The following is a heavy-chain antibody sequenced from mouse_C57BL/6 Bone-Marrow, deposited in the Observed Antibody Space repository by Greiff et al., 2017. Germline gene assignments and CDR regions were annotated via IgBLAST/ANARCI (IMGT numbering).Heavy chain of an antibody. J-gene: IGHJ3*01. CDR1: GYTFTNYW. D-gene: IGHD4-1*01. CDR2: IYPGGGYT. V-gene: IGHV1-63*01. Sequence: QVQLKQSGAELVRPGTSVKMSCKASGYTFTNYWIGWAKQRPGHGLEWIGDIYPGGGYTNYNEKFKGKATLTADKSSSTAYMQFSSLTSEDSAIYYGARVDWDVGFAYWGQGTLVTVSA. CDR3: ARVDWDVGFAY.